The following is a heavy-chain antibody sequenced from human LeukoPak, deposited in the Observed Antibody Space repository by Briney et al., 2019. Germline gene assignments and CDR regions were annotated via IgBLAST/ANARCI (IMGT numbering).Heavy chain of an antibody. V-gene: IGHV3-64D*09. Sequence: GGSLRLSCSASGFTFSTYAIHWVRQAPGKGLQYVSSIGTSGISTYYADSVTGRFTISRDNSKNSLYLQMSNLRPEDTAVYYCARDPVGYYYAMDVWGQGTTVTVSS. CDR2: IGTSGIST. CDR3: ARDPVGYYYAMDV. D-gene: IGHD1-26*01. J-gene: IGHJ6*02. CDR1: GFTFSTYA.